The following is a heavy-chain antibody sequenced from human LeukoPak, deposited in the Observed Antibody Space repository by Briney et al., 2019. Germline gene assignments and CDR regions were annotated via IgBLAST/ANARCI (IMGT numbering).Heavy chain of an antibody. CDR1: GGSISSYY. J-gene: IGHJ6*02. CDR2: IYYSGST. CDR3: ARLNSSIYYYYGMDV. D-gene: IGHD6-13*01. Sequence: SETLSLTCTVSGGSISSYYWSWIRQPPGKGLEWIGYIYYSGSTNYNPSLKSRVTISVDTSKNQFSLKLSSVTAADTAVYYCARLNSSIYYYYGMDVWGQGTTVTVSS. V-gene: IGHV4-59*08.